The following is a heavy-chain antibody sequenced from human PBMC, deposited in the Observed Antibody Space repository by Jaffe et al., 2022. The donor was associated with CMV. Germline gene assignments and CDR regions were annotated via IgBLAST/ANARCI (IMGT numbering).Heavy chain of an antibody. CDR3: ARGVHGGTDYYFDY. CDR2: INHSGST. Sequence: QVQLQQWGAGLLKPSETLSLTCAVYGGSFSGYYWSWIRQPPGKGLEWIGEINHSGSTNYNPSLKSRVTISVDTSKNQFSLKLSSVTAADTAVYYCARGVHGGTDYYFDYWGQGTLVTVSS. D-gene: IGHD2-15*01. CDR1: GGSFSGYY. V-gene: IGHV4-34*01. J-gene: IGHJ4*02.